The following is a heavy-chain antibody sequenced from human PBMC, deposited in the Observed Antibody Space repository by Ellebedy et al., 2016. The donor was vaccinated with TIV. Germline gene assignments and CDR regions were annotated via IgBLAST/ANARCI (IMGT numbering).Heavy chain of an antibody. CDR1: AFTFSRFN. CDR2: ISSSSTTI. D-gene: IGHD5-12*01. Sequence: PGGSLRLSCAASAFTFSRFNMNWVRQAPGKGLEWVSYISSSSTTIYYVDSVKGRFTISRDNAKNSLFLQMNSLRAEDTAFYYCARVLRSGYVIDYWGQGTLVTVSS. J-gene: IGHJ4*02. CDR3: ARVLRSGYVIDY. V-gene: IGHV3-48*04.